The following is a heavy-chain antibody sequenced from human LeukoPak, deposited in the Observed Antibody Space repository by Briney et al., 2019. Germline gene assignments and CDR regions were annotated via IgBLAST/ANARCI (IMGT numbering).Heavy chain of an antibody. CDR3: ARGRYSSGFVRWAYLDY. D-gene: IGHD6-19*01. CDR2: INPNTGAS. J-gene: IGHJ4*02. Sequence: ASVKVSCKASGYTFTNYYIHWVRHAPGQGLEWMGWINPNTGASNYVQKFRGSVTMTKDKSISKSYVELASLRSDDTGVYYCARGRYSSGFVRWAYLDYWGQGALVTASS. CDR1: GYTFTNYY. V-gene: IGHV1-2*02.